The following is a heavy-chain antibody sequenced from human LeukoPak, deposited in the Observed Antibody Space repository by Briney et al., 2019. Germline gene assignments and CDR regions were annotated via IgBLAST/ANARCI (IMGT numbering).Heavy chain of an antibody. J-gene: IGHJ3*02. CDR1: GFTFRNYA. Sequence: PGGSLRLSCAASGFTFRNYAMNWVRQAPGKGLEWVAFIRYDGSNKYYVDSVNGRFTISRDNSKTTLYLQMNSLRAVDAAVYYCAKDRHWRVPGAFDIWGQGTMVTVSS. CDR3: AKDRHWRVPGAFDI. V-gene: IGHV3-30*02. D-gene: IGHD1-1*01. CDR2: IRYDGSNK.